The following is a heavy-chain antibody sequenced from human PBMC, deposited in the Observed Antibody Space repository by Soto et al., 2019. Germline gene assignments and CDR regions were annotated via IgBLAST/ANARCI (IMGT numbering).Heavy chain of an antibody. J-gene: IGHJ4*02. CDR2: MSSSSSYI. D-gene: IGHD1-26*01. V-gene: IGHV3-21*01. CDR1: GFTFSSYS. CDR3: ARSYGGDNFDY. Sequence: EVQLVEAGGGLVKPGGSLRLSCAASGFTFSSYSMNWVRQAPGKGLEWVSSMSSSSSYIYYADSVKGRFTISRDNAKNSLYLQMNSLRAEDTAVYYCARSYGGDNFDYWGQGTLVTVSS.